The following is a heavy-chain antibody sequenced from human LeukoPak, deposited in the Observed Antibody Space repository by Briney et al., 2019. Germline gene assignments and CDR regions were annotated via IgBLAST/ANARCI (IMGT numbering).Heavy chain of an antibody. CDR1: GSTFSSYW. D-gene: IGHD3-22*01. V-gene: IGHV3-74*01. CDR2: INSDGSSA. Sequence: GGSLRLSCAASGSTFSSYWMHWVRQVPGKGLVWVSRINSDGSSATYADSVKGRFTISRDNAKNTLYLQMNSLRAEDTAVYYCASWSSLGSGYYIDYWGQGTLVTVSS. CDR3: ASWSSLGSGYYIDY. J-gene: IGHJ4*02.